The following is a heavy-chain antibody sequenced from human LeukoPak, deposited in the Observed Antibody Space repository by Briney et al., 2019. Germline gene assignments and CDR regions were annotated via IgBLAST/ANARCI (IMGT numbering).Heavy chain of an antibody. D-gene: IGHD3-22*01. Sequence: PSETLSLTCAVYGGSFSGYYWSWIRQPPGKGLEWIGEINHSGSTNYNPSLKSRVTISVDTSKNQFSLKLSSVTAADTAVYYCARGHSSGYNIDAFDIWGQGTMVTVSS. V-gene: IGHV4-34*01. CDR3: ARGHSSGYNIDAFDI. J-gene: IGHJ3*02. CDR2: INHSGST. CDR1: GGSFSGYY.